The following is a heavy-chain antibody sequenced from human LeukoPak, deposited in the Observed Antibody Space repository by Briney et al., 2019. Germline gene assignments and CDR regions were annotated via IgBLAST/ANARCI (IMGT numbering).Heavy chain of an antibody. CDR3: ARVLDFWNGYGDY. CDR1: GYTFTGYY. J-gene: IGHJ4*02. D-gene: IGHD3-3*01. CDR2: INPNSGGT. Sequence: ASVRVSCKASGYTFTGYYMHWVRQAPGQGLEWMGWINPNSGGTNYAQKFQGRVTMTRDTSISTAYMELSRLRSDDTAVYYCARVLDFWNGYGDYWGQGTLVTVSS. V-gene: IGHV1-2*02.